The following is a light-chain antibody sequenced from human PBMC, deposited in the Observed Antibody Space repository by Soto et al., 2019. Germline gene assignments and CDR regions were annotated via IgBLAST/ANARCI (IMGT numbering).Light chain of an antibody. CDR3: GSFTTSTTYV. CDR1: TSDVGGYDY. V-gene: IGLV2-14*01. CDR2: EVS. J-gene: IGLJ1*01. Sequence: QSVLTQPASVSGSPGQSITISCTGTTSDVGGYDYVSWYQQHPGQAPKLLIYEVSNRPSGVSHRFSGSKSGNTASLTISGLQAEDEADYYCGSFTTSTTYVFGTGTKVTV.